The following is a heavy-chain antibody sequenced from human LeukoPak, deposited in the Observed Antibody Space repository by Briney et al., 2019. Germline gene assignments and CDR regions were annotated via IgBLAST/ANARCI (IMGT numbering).Heavy chain of an antibody. Sequence: KPSETLSLTCTVSGASISSFYWSWIRQPAGKGLQWIGRIHTSGSANYSPSLKSRVTMSVDTSKNQFSLKLTSVTAADTAVYYCAREGPVAGPWGQGTLVTVSS. V-gene: IGHV4-4*07. D-gene: IGHD6-13*01. CDR2: IHTSGSA. CDR3: AREGPVAGP. CDR1: GASISSFY. J-gene: IGHJ5*02.